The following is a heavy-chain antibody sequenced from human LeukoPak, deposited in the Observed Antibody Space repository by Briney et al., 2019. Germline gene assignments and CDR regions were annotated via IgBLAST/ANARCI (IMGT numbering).Heavy chain of an antibody. CDR2: INPNSGGT. D-gene: IGHD3-9*01. V-gene: IGHV1-2*02. CDR3: ASTPRRLRYFGLFDY. CDR1: GYTFTGYY. J-gene: IGHJ4*02. Sequence: ASVKVSCKASGYTFTGYYMHWVRQAPGQGLEWMGWINPNSGGTNYAQKFQGRVTMTRDTSISTAYMELSRLRSDDTAVYYCASTPRRLRYFGLFDYWGQGTLVTVSS.